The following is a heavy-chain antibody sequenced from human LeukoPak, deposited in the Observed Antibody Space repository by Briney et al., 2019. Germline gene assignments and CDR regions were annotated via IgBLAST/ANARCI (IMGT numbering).Heavy chain of an antibody. Sequence: GGSLRLSCAASGFTFSNYAMTWVRQAPGKGLEWVSSISESGGSTFYANSVKGRFTISRDNSKNTLYLQMNSLRVGDTALYYCAKDRLRGDNYWGQGTLVTVSS. J-gene: IGHJ4*02. D-gene: IGHD3-22*01. CDR1: GFTFSNYA. CDR2: ISESGGST. CDR3: AKDRLRGDNY. V-gene: IGHV3-23*01.